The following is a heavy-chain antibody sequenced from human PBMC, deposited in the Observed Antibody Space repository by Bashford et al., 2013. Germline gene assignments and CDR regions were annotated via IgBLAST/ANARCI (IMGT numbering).Heavy chain of an antibody. V-gene: IGHV3-23*01. D-gene: IGHD6-19*01. J-gene: IGHJ3*02. CDR3: AREGYSSGDNGXFDI. CDR2: IGVDDAV. Sequence: VRQAPGKGLEWVSTIGVDDAVHYADSVQGRFTISRDNSKNILYLQLNSLTAEDTAIYFCAREGYSSGDNGXFDIVGPRAMVTV.